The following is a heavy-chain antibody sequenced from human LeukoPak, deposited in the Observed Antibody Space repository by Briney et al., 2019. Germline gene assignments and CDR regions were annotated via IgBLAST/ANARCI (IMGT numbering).Heavy chain of an antibody. CDR3: AMTISGSSIFDY. Sequence: SETLSLTCAVYGGSFSGYYWSWIRQPPGKGLEWIGEINHSGSTNYNPSLKSRVTISVDTSKNQFSLKLSPVTAADTAVYYCAMTISGSSIFDYWGQGTLVTVPS. V-gene: IGHV4-34*01. J-gene: IGHJ4*02. CDR1: GGSFSGYY. CDR2: INHSGST. D-gene: IGHD1-26*01.